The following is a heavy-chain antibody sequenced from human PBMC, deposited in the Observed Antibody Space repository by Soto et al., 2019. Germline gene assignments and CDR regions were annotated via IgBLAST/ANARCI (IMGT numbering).Heavy chain of an antibody. CDR2: IKSKTDGGTT. Sequence: GGSLRLSCAASGFAFSNAWMIWVRQAPGKGLEWVGRIKSKTDGGTTDYAAPVKGRFTISRDDSKNTLYLQMNSLKTEDTAVFYFTTDKGLQLWLHQIDYWGQGTLVTVSS. CDR3: TTDKGLQLWLHQIDY. D-gene: IGHD5-18*01. J-gene: IGHJ4*02. V-gene: IGHV3-15*07. CDR1: GFAFSNAW.